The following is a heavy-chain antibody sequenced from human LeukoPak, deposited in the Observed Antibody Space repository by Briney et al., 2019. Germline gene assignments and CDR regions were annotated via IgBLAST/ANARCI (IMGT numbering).Heavy chain of an antibody. D-gene: IGHD3-22*01. CDR1: GFTFSNAW. J-gene: IGHJ4*02. V-gene: IGHV3-15*01. Sequence: GGSLRLSCAASGFTFSNAWMSWVRQAPGKGLEWVGRIIRKTDGGTTDYAAPVKGRFSISRDDSKNTLYLQMNSLKTEDTAVYYCTTEYYYDSSGRPYFDYWGQGTLVTVSS. CDR3: TTEYYYDSSGRPYFDY. CDR2: IIRKTDGGTT.